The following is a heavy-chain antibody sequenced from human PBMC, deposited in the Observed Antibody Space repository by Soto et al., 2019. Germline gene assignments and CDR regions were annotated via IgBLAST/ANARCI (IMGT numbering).Heavy chain of an antibody. CDR2: IYYSGST. V-gene: IGHV4-30-4*01. CDR1: GGSISSGDYY. Sequence: PSETLSLTCTVSGGSISSGDYYWSWIRQPPGKGLEWIGYIYYSGSTYYNPSLKSRVTISVDTSKNQFSLRLSSVTAADTAVYSCARDSTTGTLYPNWFDPWGQGTLVIVSS. J-gene: IGHJ5*02. CDR3: ARDSTTGTLYPNWFDP. D-gene: IGHD1-1*01.